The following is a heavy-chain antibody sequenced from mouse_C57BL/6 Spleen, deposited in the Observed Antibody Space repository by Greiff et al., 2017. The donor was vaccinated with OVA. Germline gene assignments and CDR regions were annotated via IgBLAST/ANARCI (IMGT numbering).Heavy chain of an antibody. V-gene: IGHV5-9-1*02. Sequence: EVKLMESGEGLVKPGGSLKLSCAASGFTFSSYAMSWVRQTPEKRLEWVAYISSGGDYIYYADTVKGRFTISRDNARNTLYLQMSSLKSEDTAMYYCTRERRDGYAMDYWGQGTSVTVSS. D-gene: IGHD3-3*01. CDR3: TRERRDGYAMDY. CDR1: GFTFSSYA. CDR2: ISSGGDYI. J-gene: IGHJ4*01.